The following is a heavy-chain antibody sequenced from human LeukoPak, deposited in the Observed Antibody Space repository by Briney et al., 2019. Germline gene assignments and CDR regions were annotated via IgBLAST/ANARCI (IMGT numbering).Heavy chain of an antibody. J-gene: IGHJ5*02. D-gene: IGHD2-21*02. V-gene: IGHV4-34*01. CDR2: INLSGST. CDR3: ARRFPAYCGGDCLSANWFDV. CDR1: GGSVSGYY. Sequence: SASLSPTWAVDGGSVSGYYWSWIRHHPGKGLEWRGEINLSGSTDYNPSLRSRSTISVDTSKNQFSLKLSSVTAADTAVYYCARRFPAYCGGDCLSANWFDVWGQGALVTVSS.